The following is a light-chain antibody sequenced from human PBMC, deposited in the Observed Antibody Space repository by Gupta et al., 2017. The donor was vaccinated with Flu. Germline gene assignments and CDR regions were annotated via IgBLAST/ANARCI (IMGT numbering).Light chain of an antibody. V-gene: IGLV4-69*01. CDR3: QTWNTDMGV. Sequence: VKINCKLSSGDSIDASEWHRQQPEKGPPYVMLCNRDGSHSTGDAPRDRFSGYSSAAEPNLTIATGQAEDDDYYYCQTWNTDMGVFGGGTKLTVL. CDR1: SGDSIDA. CDR2: CNRDGSH. J-gene: IGLJ3*02.